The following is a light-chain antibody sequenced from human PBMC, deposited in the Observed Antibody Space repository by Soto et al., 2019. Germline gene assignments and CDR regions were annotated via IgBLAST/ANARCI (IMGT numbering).Light chain of an antibody. CDR2: EVS. V-gene: IGLV2-8*01. J-gene: IGLJ1*01. CDR3: SSYVGTNSYV. Sequence: QSALTQPPSASGSPGQSVTISCTGTSSDVGGYDYVSWYKQHPGKAPKLMIYEVSKRHSGVPDRFSGSKSGNTAALTVSGLQAEDEADYYCSSYVGTNSYVFGTGTKVTVL. CDR1: SSDVGGYDY.